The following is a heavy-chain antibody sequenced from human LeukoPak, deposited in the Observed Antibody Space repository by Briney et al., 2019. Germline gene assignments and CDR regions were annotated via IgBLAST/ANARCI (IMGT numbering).Heavy chain of an antibody. D-gene: IGHD3-10*01. V-gene: IGHV4-34*01. CDR2: INHSGST. CDR1: GGSFSGYY. CDR3: ARGRWGCCGSGSYFYNWFDP. Sequence: PSETLSLTCAVYGGSFSGYYWSWIRQPPGKGLEWIGEINHSGSTNYNPSLKSRVTISVDTSKNQFSLKLSSVTAADTAVYYCARGRWGCCGSGSYFYNWFDPWGQGTLVTVSS. J-gene: IGHJ5*02.